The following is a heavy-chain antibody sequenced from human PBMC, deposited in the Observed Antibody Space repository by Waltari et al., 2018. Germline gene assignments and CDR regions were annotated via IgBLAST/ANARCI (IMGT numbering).Heavy chain of an antibody. CDR3: ASGDYGDPLFFDY. J-gene: IGHJ4*02. CDR2: IYYSGSS. V-gene: IGHV4-39*07. Sequence: QLQLQESGPGLVKPSETLSLTCTVSGGSISSSSYHWGWIRQPPGKGLEWIGSIYYSGSSYYNPSLKSRVTISVDTSKNQFSLKLSSVTAADTAVYYCASGDYGDPLFFDYWGQGTLVTVSS. D-gene: IGHD4-17*01. CDR1: GGSISSSSYH.